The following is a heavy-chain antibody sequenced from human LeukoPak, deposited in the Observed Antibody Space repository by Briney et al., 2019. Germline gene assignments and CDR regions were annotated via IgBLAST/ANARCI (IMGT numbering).Heavy chain of an antibody. Sequence: SGGSLRLSCAASGFTFSSYGMHWVRQAPGKGLEWVAVIWYDGSNKYYADSVKGRFTISRDNSKNTLYLQMNSLRAEDTAVYYCARDYTAMAHFDYWGQGTLVTVSS. CDR1: GFTFSSYG. V-gene: IGHV3-33*08. CDR2: IWYDGSNK. J-gene: IGHJ4*02. D-gene: IGHD5-18*01. CDR3: ARDYTAMAHFDY.